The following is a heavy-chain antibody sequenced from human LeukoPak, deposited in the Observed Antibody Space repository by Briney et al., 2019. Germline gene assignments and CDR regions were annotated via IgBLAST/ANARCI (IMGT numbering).Heavy chain of an antibody. V-gene: IGHV4-59*01. CDR2: IYSFGNT. CDR3: ARLPGRDCSSTSCRFLRAFDI. Sequence: SETLSLTCSVSGGSMSSYYWSWIRQPPGKGLEWIGYIYSFGNTNYNPSLKSRITISIDTSKNQFSLKLSSATAADTAVYYCARLPGRDCSSTSCRFLRAFDIWGQGTMVTVSS. D-gene: IGHD2-2*01. CDR1: GGSMSSYY. J-gene: IGHJ3*02.